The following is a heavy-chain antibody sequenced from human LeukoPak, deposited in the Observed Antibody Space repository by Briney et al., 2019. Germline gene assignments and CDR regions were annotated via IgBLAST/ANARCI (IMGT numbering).Heavy chain of an antibody. Sequence: PGGSLRLSCAVSGFTVSTSYMNWVRQAQGKGLELVSVIYGGGSTYYADSVRGRFTISRDNSKNTLYLQMNSLRAEDTAVYFCARGYSSGWPDFWGQGTLVTVSS. V-gene: IGHV3-53*01. CDR3: ARGYSSGWPDF. CDR1: GFTVSTSY. J-gene: IGHJ4*02. D-gene: IGHD6-25*01. CDR2: IYGGGST.